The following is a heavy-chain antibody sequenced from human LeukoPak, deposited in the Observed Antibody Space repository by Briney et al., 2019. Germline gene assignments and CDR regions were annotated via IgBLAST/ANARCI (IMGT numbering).Heavy chain of an antibody. D-gene: IGHD3-9*01. CDR2: ISAYNGNT. CDR3: AIHLGDYYDILTGYSPWSYGMDV. J-gene: IGHJ6*02. CDR1: GYTFTSYG. V-gene: IGHV1-18*01. Sequence: GASVKVSCKASGYTFTSYGISWVRQAPGQGLEWMGWISAYNGNTAYAQKLQGRLTMTTDTSTSTAYMELRSLRSDDPAVYYCAIHLGDYYDILTGYSPWSYGMDVWGQGTTVTVSS.